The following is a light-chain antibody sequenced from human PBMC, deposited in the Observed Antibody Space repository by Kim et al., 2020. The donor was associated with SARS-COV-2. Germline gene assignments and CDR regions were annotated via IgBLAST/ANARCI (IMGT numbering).Light chain of an antibody. CDR1: QAVSSIN. CDR3: QHYGGSSWT. J-gene: IGKJ1*01. V-gene: IGKV3-20*01. CDR2: GAS. Sequence: SPGEEATLSCRASQAVSSINLAWYQQKPGRAPRLLIYGASSRATGIPDRFSGSASGTDFTLTISRLEPEDFAVYYCQHYGGSSWTFGQGTKVDIK.